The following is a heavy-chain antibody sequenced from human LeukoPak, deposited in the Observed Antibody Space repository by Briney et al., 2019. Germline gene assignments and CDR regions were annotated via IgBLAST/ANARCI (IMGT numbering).Heavy chain of an antibody. D-gene: IGHD3-9*01. Sequence: ASVKVSCKASGYTFTSYDISWVRQAPGQGLEWMGGIIPIFGTANYAQKFQGRVTITTDESTSTAYMELSSLRSEDTAVYYCARPSYPYDILTGFSPPQYYMDVWGKGTTVTVSS. CDR1: GYTFTSYD. CDR2: IIPIFGTA. V-gene: IGHV1-69*05. J-gene: IGHJ6*03. CDR3: ARPSYPYDILTGFSPPQYYMDV.